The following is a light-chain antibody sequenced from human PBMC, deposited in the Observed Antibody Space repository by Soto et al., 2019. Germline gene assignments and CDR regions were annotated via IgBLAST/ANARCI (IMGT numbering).Light chain of an antibody. V-gene: IGLV3-25*02. CDR1: ELPKEY. Sequence: SYELTQPPSVSVSPGQTARITCSGDELPKEYAYWYQQKPGQAPLLVIYKDTERPSGIPERFSASSSGTTVTLTISGVQAEDEGDYYCLSADSSRLYVFGTGTKFTVL. J-gene: IGLJ1*01. CDR2: KDT. CDR3: LSADSSRLYV.